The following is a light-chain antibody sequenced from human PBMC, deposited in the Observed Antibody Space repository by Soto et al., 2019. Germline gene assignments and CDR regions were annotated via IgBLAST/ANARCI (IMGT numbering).Light chain of an antibody. CDR3: QQYNNWPT. V-gene: IGKV3-15*01. CDR2: GAS. CDR1: QSVSSN. Sequence: EFAVTQAPAQFSGSPGARASLSCRASQSVSSNLAWYQQKPGQAPRLLIYGASTRATDIPARFSGSGSGTEFTLTISSLQSEDFAVYYRQQYNNWPTVGQGTKVDIK. J-gene: IGKJ1*01.